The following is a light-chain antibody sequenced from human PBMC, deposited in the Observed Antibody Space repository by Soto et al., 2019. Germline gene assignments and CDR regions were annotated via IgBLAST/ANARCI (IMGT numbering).Light chain of an antibody. CDR1: QGISSY. J-gene: IGKJ1*01. CDR3: QHLNSYPRT. Sequence: IQLTQSPSSLSASVGDRVTITCRASQGISSYLAWYQQKPGKAPKLLIYAASTFPSGVPSRLGGSGSGTDFSLTVSSLRPEDFATYYCQHLNSYPRTFGQGTKVEIK. V-gene: IGKV1-9*01. CDR2: AAS.